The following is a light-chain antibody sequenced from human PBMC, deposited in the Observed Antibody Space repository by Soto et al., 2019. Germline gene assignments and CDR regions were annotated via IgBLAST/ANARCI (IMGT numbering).Light chain of an antibody. V-gene: IGKV3-11*01. J-gene: IGKJ4*01. Sequence: EIVLTQSPATLSLSPGYRATLSCRASQGVGSFLAWFQQKPGQAPRLLIYDTSIRATGIPARFSGTGSETDFTLTISSLEPEDFALYYCQQRVSWPLTFGGGTKVEIK. CDR2: DTS. CDR3: QQRVSWPLT. CDR1: QGVGSF.